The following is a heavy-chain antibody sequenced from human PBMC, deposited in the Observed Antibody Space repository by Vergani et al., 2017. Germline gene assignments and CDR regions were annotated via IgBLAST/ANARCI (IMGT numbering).Heavy chain of an antibody. D-gene: IGHD5-12*01. CDR3: VRARCSGPCFMSNWFDS. J-gene: IGHJ5*01. Sequence: EVQLVESGGGLIHPGGSLRLSCEGSGFSFSGYWMHWVRQSPEKGLVWVSRIKSDGIITNYADSVKGRFTISRDNAKTTLYLEMNSLRGDDTAIYYCVRARCSGPCFMSNWFDSWGQGTLVTVSS. CDR2: IKSDGIIT. V-gene: IGHV3-74*01. CDR1: GFSFSGYW.